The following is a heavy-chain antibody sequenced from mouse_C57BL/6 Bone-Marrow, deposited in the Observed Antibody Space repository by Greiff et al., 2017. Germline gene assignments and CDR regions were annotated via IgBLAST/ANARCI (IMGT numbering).Heavy chain of an antibody. D-gene: IGHD1-1*01. J-gene: IGHJ3*01. CDR1: GYTFTSYG. V-gene: IGHV1-81*01. CDR2: SYPRSGNT. CDR3: ARGGLLRRGFAY. Sequence: VQRVESGAELARPGASVKLSCKASGYTFTSYGISWVKQRTGQGLEWIGESYPRSGNTYYNEKFKGKATLTADKSSSTAYMELRSLTSEDSAVYFCARGGLLRRGFAYWGQGTLVTVSA.